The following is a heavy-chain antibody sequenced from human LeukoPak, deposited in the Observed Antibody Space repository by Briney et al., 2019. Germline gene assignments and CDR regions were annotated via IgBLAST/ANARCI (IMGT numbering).Heavy chain of an antibody. Sequence: GGSLRLSCAASGFTFSSYAMHWVRQAPGKGLEWVAVISYDGSNKYYADSVKGRFTISRDNSKNTLYLQMNSLRAEDTAVYYCARGLNYYDSSGYLDYWGQGTLATVSS. CDR2: ISYDGSNK. V-gene: IGHV3-30*14. CDR1: GFTFSSYA. CDR3: ARGLNYYDSSGYLDY. J-gene: IGHJ4*02. D-gene: IGHD3-22*01.